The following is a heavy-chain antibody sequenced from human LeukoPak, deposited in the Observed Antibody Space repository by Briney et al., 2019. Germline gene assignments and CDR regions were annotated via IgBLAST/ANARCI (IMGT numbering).Heavy chain of an antibody. CDR2: GEGDGSTS. Sequence: AGGSLRLSCAASGFTLRNYWMHWVRHAPGKGLVWVSRGEGDGSTSTYADSVKGRFTISRDTAKNTLYLQMNSLRAEDTAVYYCTTTDHFDYWGQGTLVTVSS. CDR3: TTTDHFDY. J-gene: IGHJ4*02. CDR1: GFTLRNYW. V-gene: IGHV3-74*03.